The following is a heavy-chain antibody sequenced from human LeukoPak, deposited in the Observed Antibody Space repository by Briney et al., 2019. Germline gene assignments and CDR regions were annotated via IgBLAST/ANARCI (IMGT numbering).Heavy chain of an antibody. Sequence: ASVKVSCRASGYTFTSYGISWVRQAPGQGLEWMGWISAYNGNTNYAQKLQGRVTMTTDTSTSTAYMELRSLRPDDTAVYYCARVSEYSSGWYFAYYYYGMDVWGQGTTVTVSS. V-gene: IGHV1-18*01. D-gene: IGHD6-19*01. J-gene: IGHJ6*02. CDR3: ARVSEYSSGWYFAYYYYGMDV. CDR1: GYTFTSYG. CDR2: ISAYNGNT.